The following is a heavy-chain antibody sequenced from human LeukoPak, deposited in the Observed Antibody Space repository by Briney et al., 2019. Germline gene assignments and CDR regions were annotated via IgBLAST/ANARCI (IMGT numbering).Heavy chain of an antibody. CDR3: ARALYYGDYDYYYGMDV. D-gene: IGHD4-17*01. Sequence: PSETLSLTCAVSGGSISSGGYSWSWIRQPPGKGLEWIGYIYHSGSTYYNPSLKSRVTISVDRSKNQFSLKLSSVTAADTAVYYCARALYYGDYDYYYGMDVWGQGTTVTVSS. CDR1: GGSISSGGYS. V-gene: IGHV4-30-2*01. J-gene: IGHJ6*02. CDR2: IYHSGST.